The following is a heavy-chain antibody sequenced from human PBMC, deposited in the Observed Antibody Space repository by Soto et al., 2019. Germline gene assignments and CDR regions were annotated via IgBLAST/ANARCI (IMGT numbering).Heavy chain of an antibody. D-gene: IGHD3-3*02. CDR1: GFTFGDYA. CDR3: AKDSHFLLRGSFDY. Sequence: EVQLVESGGGLVQPGRSLRLSCAASGFTFGDYAMHWVRQAPGKGREWVSGISWRSDTMTYADSVKGRFTVSRDNAKNSLYLQMNSLRDEDTALYYCAKDSHFLLRGSFDYWGQGALVAVSS. J-gene: IGHJ4*02. CDR2: ISWRSDTM. V-gene: IGHV3-9*01.